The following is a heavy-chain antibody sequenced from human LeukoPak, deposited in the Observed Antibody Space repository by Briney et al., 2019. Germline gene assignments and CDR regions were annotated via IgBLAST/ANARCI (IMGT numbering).Heavy chain of an antibody. CDR2: IYHSGST. CDR3: ARGRRGLVRKGAARFDP. Sequence: PSETLSLTCAVSGGSISSGGYSWSWIRQPPGKGLEWIGYIYHSGSTYYNPSLKSRVTISVDTSKNQFSLKLSSVTAADTAVYYCARGRRGLVRKGAARFDPWGQGTLVTVSS. J-gene: IGHJ5*02. V-gene: IGHV4-30-2*01. CDR1: GGSISSGGYS. D-gene: IGHD6-13*01.